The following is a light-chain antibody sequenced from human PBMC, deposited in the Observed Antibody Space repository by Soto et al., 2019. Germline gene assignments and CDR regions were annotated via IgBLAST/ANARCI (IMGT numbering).Light chain of an antibody. CDR1: QGISTY. V-gene: IGKV1-39*01. CDR2: AAS. J-gene: IGKJ4*01. CDR3: QQSYSTPLT. Sequence: DIQMTQSSSSLSASVGDCVTIPCRASQGISTYLNWYRQRPGKAPKIMSYAASSLQSGVPSRFSGRGAGTDFTLTISSLKPEDFATYYCQQSYSTPLTVGGGTKVQI.